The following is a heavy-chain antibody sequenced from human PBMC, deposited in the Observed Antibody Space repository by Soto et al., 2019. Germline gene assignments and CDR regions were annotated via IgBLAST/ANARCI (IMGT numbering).Heavy chain of an antibody. CDR2: ISYDGSNK. CDR3: ARTRKGFLEWLNYYGMDV. D-gene: IGHD3-3*01. V-gene: IGHV3-30-3*01. Sequence: QVQLVESGGGVVQPGRSLRLSCAASGFTFSSYAMHWVRQAPGKGLEWVEVISYDGSNKYYADSVKGRFTISRDNSKNALYLQMNSLRAEDTAVYYWARTRKGFLEWLNYYGMDVWGQGTTVTVSS. J-gene: IGHJ6*02. CDR1: GFTFSSYA.